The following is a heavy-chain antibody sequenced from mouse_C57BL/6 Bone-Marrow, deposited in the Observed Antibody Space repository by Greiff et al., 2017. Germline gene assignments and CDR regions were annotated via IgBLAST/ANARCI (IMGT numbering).Heavy chain of an antibody. CDR2: INPNNGGT. D-gene: IGHD1-1*01. V-gene: IGHV1-18*01. CDR1: GYTFTDYN. J-gene: IGHJ2*01. Sequence: EVKLVESGPELVKPGASVKIPCKASGYTFTDYNMDWVKQSHGKSLEWIGDINPNNGGTIYNQKFKGKATLTVDKSSSTAYMELRSLTSEDTAVYYCARAGGSSSSYFDYWGQGTTRTVSS. CDR3: ARAGGSSSSYFDY.